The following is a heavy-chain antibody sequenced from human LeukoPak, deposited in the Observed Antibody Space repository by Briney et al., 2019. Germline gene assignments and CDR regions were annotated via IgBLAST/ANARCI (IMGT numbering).Heavy chain of an antibody. V-gene: IGHV1-69*05. D-gene: IGHD4-17*01. CDR1: GGTFSSYA. CDR3: ARGTWGTGDPY. Sequence: ASVKVSCKASGGTFSSYAISGVRQAPGQGLEWMGRIIPICGTANYAQKFQGRVTITTDESTTTAYMELSSLRPEDPAVYYCARGTWGTGDPYWGQGTLVTVSS. CDR2: IIPICGTA. J-gene: IGHJ4*02.